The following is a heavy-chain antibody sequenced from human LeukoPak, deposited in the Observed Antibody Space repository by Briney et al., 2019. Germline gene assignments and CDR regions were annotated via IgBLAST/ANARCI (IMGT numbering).Heavy chain of an antibody. CDR3: ARAEKIAVAGMGYYFDY. V-gene: IGHV3-7*01. D-gene: IGHD6-19*01. J-gene: IGHJ4*02. CDR2: IKEDGTQK. Sequence: GGSLRLSCAASGFTFNKSWMSWVRQAPGKGPEWVANIKEDGTQKYYVDSVRGRFTISRDNAENSLYLQMNSLRAEDTAVYYCARAEKIAVAGMGYYFDYWGQGTLVTVSS. CDR1: GFTFNKSW.